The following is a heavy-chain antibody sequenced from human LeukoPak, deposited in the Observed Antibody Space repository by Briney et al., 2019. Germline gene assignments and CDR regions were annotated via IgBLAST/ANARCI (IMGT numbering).Heavy chain of an antibody. CDR1: GFTFSSYG. Sequence: GGSLRLSCAASGFTFSSYGMDWVRQAPGKGLEWVAVISYDGSDKYYADSVKGRFTISRDNSKTTLYLQMNSLRVEDTAVYYCAKDLKQWELSFDYWGQGTLVTVSS. J-gene: IGHJ4*02. D-gene: IGHD1-26*01. V-gene: IGHV3-30*18. CDR3: AKDLKQWELSFDY. CDR2: ISYDGSDK.